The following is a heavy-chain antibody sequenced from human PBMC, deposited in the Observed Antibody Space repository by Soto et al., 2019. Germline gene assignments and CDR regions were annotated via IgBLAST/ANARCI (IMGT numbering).Heavy chain of an antibody. CDR3: ANSKEGLRFIPGY. V-gene: IGHV3-30*18. Sequence: GGSLRLSCAASGFTFSSYGMHWVRRAPGKGLEWVAVISYDGSNKYYADYEKGRLTISRDNYKNTLYLQMNSLRAEERVVYYWANSKEGLRFIPGYWGQGTLVTVSS. CDR2: ISYDGSNK. D-gene: IGHD5-12*01. J-gene: IGHJ4*02. CDR1: GFTFSSYG.